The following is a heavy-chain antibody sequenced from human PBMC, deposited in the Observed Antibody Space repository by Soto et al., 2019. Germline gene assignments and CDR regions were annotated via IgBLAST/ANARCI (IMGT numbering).Heavy chain of an antibody. CDR2: IYYSGST. D-gene: IGHD5-12*01. CDR3: AMMLASGYDFTQFDP. J-gene: IGHJ5*02. CDR1: GGSISSGGYY. V-gene: IGHV4-31*03. Sequence: SETLSLTCTVSGGSISSGGYYWSWIRQHPGKGLEWIGYIYYSGSTYYNPSLKSRVTISVDTSKNQFSLKLSSVTAADTAVYYCAMMLASGYDFTQFDPWGQGTLVTVSS.